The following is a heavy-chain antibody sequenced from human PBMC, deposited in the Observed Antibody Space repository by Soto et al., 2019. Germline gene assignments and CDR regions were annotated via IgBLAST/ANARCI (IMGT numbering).Heavy chain of an antibody. CDR2: ISGTSVEE. J-gene: IGHJ5*01. V-gene: IGHV3-23*01. Sequence: GGSLRLSCTASGLTFSNYGMSWVRQAPGKGLEWVSYISGTSVEEHHADSVKGRFTISRDNSKNTLHPQMNSLRPDDTAIYYCVKALAAVGENWFDSWGQGSLVTVSS. D-gene: IGHD2-21*01. CDR1: GLTFSNYG. CDR3: VKALAAVGENWFDS.